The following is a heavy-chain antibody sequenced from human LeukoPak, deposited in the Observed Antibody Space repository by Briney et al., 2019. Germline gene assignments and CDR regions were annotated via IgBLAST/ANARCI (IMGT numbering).Heavy chain of an antibody. CDR1: GGSISSISYY. D-gene: IGHD6-19*01. J-gene: IGHJ4*02. V-gene: IGHV4-39*07. CDR2: IYNSGST. Sequence: PSETLSLTCTVSGGSISSISYYWVWIRQPPGKGLEWIGSIYNSGSTYYNPSLKSRVTISVDTSKNQFSLKLSSVTAADTAVYYCARLGSVYGGWYSPDFWGQGTLVTVSS. CDR3: ARLGSVYGGWYSPDF.